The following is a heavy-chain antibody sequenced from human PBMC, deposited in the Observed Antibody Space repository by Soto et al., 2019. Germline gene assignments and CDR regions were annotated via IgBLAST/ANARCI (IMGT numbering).Heavy chain of an antibody. Sequence: SETLSLTCTVSGGSISSYYWSWIRQPAGKGLEWIGRIYTSGSTNYNPSLKSRVTMSVDTSKNQFSLKLSSVTAADPAVYYCARDTITEYYDFWSGSRGIGWFDPWGQGTLVTVSS. D-gene: IGHD3-3*01. CDR2: IYTSGST. CDR3: ARDTITEYYDFWSGSRGIGWFDP. CDR1: GGSISSYY. V-gene: IGHV4-4*07. J-gene: IGHJ5*02.